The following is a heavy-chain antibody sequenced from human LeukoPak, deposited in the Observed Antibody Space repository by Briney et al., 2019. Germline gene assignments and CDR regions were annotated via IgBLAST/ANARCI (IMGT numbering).Heavy chain of an antibody. CDR2: ISGSGGST. J-gene: IGHJ4*02. Sequence: GGSLRLSCAASGFTFSSYAMSWVRQAPGKGLEWVSAISGSGGSTYYADSVKGRFTISRDNSKNTLYLQMNSLRAVDTAVYYCAKALWSFSYFDYWGQGTLVTVSS. D-gene: IGHD3-10*01. V-gene: IGHV3-23*01. CDR3: AKALWSFSYFDY. CDR1: GFTFSSYA.